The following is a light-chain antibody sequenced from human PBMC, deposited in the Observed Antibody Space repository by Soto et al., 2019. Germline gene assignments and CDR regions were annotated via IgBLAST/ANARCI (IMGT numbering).Light chain of an antibody. Sequence: QPVLTQPRSVSGSPGQSLTISCTGTSSDVGAYKYVSWYQQHPGKAPKLMIYDVSKRPSGVPDRFSGSKSGNTASLTISGLQADDEADYYCCSYAGSYTGVFGGGTKLTVL. J-gene: IGLJ3*02. CDR2: DVS. CDR3: CSYAGSYTGV. V-gene: IGLV2-11*01. CDR1: SSDVGAYKY.